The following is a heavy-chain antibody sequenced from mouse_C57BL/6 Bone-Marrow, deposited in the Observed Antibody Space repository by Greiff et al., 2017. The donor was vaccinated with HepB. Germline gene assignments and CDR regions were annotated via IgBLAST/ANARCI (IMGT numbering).Heavy chain of an antibody. V-gene: IGHV5-2*01. CDR3: ARVPPGWGDY. CDR1: EYEFPSHD. D-gene: IGHD1-1*02. J-gene: IGHJ4*01. CDR2: INSDGGST. Sequence: DVMLVVSGGGVVQPGESLKLSCESNEYEFPSHDMSWVRKTPEKRLELVAAINSDGGSTYCPDTMERRFIISRDNTKTPLYLQMSRLRSEDTALYYCARVPPGWGDYWGQGTSVTVSS.